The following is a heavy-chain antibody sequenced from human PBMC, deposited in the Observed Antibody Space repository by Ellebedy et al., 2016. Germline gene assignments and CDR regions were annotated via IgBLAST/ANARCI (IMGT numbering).Heavy chain of an antibody. CDR3: ARDGYNWIPFDN. D-gene: IGHD1-20*01. J-gene: IGHJ4*02. Sequence: GESLKISXAASGFAFRVYAMNWVRQAPGKGLEWVSSLTSGETSYYADSVKGRFTISRDNSKNTLSLQLKGLRAEDTALYYCARDGYNWIPFDNWGQGTLVTVSS. CDR1: GFAFRVYA. V-gene: IGHV3-23*01. CDR2: LTSGETS.